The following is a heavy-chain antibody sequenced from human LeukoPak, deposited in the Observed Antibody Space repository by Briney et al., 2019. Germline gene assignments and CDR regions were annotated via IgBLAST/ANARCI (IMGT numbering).Heavy chain of an antibody. D-gene: IGHD3-22*01. CDR1: GYTFTNYA. CDR3: ATATQMFGSITMIVVVSDFDY. J-gene: IGHJ4*02. V-gene: IGHV1-18*01. CDR2: ISAYSGNT. Sequence: ASVTVSCKASGYTFTNYAISWVRQAPGQGLEWMGWISAYSGNTNYAQKLQGRVTMTTHTSTSTAYMELRSLRSDDTAVYYCATATQMFGSITMIVVVSDFDYWGQGTPVTVSS.